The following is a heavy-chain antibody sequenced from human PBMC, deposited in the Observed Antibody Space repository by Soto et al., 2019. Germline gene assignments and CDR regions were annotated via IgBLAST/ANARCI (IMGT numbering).Heavy chain of an antibody. D-gene: IGHD4-17*01. J-gene: IGHJ4*02. CDR2: IYHSGST. CDR3: ARVSSDYGDYEIDY. Sequence: QVQLQESVPGLVKPSGTLSLTCAVSGGSISSSNWWSWVRQPPGKVLEWIGEIYHSGSTNYNPSLKSRVTISVDKSKNQFSLKLSSVTAAATAVYYCARVSSDYGDYEIDYWGQGTLVTVSS. CDR1: GGSISSSNW. V-gene: IGHV4-4*02.